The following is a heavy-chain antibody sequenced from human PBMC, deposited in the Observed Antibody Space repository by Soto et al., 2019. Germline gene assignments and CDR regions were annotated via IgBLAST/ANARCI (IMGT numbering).Heavy chain of an antibody. CDR2: IYYSGST. D-gene: IGHD3-10*01. V-gene: IGHV4-59*01. CDR3: ASGDPLLWFGEKVYYGMDV. Sequence: PSETLSLTYTVSDGSISSYYWSWIRKPPEKGLEQIGYIYYSGSTNYNPSIKSRVTISVDTSKNQFSLKLSSVTAADTAVYYCASGDPLLWFGEKVYYGMDVWGQGTTVTVSS. J-gene: IGHJ6*01. CDR1: DGSISSYY.